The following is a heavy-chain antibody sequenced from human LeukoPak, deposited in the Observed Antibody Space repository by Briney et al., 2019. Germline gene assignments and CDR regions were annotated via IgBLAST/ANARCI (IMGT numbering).Heavy chain of an antibody. CDR2: IYPADSNI. V-gene: IGHV5-51*01. D-gene: IGHD4-23*01. Sequence: GESLKISCKGSGYSFIDYWVAWVRQMPGKGLEWMGTIYPADSNIRYSPSFQGRVTISVDKSISAVYLQWSRLTASDTAMYFCARGDYGGRWHNWFDPWGQGTLVTVSS. CDR1: GYSFIDYW. CDR3: ARGDYGGRWHNWFDP. J-gene: IGHJ5*02.